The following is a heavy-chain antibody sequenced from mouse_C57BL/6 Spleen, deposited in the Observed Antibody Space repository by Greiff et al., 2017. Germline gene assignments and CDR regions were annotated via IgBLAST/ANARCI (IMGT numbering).Heavy chain of an antibody. CDR2: IWRGGST. Sequence: VQLQQSGPGLVQPSQSLSITCTVSGFSLTSYGVHWVRQSPGMGLEWLGVIWRGGSTDYNAAFMSRLSITKDNSKSQVFFKMNSLQADDTAIYYCAKEGDFYYGNLYAMDYWGQGTSVTVSS. J-gene: IGHJ4*01. V-gene: IGHV2-5*01. CDR1: GFSLTSYG. CDR3: AKEGDFYYGNLYAMDY. D-gene: IGHD2-1*01.